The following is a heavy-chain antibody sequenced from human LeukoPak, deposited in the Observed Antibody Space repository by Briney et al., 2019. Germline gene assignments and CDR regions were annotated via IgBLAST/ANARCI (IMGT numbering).Heavy chain of an antibody. Sequence: PGGSLRLSCAASGFNFIDYSMNWVRQAPGKGLEWISYIGISSGNTKYADSVKGRFTISRDKARNSLYLQMNSLRVEDTAVYYCARDHRYPLDNWGHGTLVTV. CDR3: ARDHRYPLDN. CDR2: IGISSGNT. D-gene: IGHD1-26*01. V-gene: IGHV3-48*01. J-gene: IGHJ4*01. CDR1: GFNFIDYS.